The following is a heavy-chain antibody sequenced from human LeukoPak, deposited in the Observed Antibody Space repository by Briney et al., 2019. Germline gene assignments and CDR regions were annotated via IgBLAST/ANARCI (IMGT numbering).Heavy chain of an antibody. Sequence: SETLSLTCTVSGGSISSGSYYWSWIRQPAGKGLEWIGRIYTSGSTNYNPSLKSRVTISVDTSKNQFSLKLSSVTAADTAVYYCAREHYYDSSGYYYDWFDPWGQGTLVTVSS. V-gene: IGHV4-61*02. J-gene: IGHJ5*02. CDR2: IYTSGST. CDR3: AREHYYDSSGYYYDWFDP. CDR1: GGSISSGSYY. D-gene: IGHD3-22*01.